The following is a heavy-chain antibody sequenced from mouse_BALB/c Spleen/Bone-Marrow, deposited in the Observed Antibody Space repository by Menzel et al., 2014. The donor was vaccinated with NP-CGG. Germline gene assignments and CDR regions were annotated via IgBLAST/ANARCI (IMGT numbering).Heavy chain of an antibody. CDR1: GYTFTSYW. V-gene: IGHV1S127*01. J-gene: IGHJ1*01. Sequence: VQLQQSGAELVKPGASVKMSCKASGYTFTSYWMHWVKQRPGQGLEWIGVIDPSDSYTSYNQKFKGKATLTVDTSSSTAYMQLSSLTSEDSAVYYCTRGDYGWYFDVWGAGTTVTVSS. CDR3: TRGDYGWYFDV. D-gene: IGHD2-4*01. CDR2: IDPSDSYT.